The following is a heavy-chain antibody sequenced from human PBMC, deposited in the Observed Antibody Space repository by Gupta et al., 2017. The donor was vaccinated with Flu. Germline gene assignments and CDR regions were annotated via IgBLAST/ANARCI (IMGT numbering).Heavy chain of an antibody. CDR1: SVSSNGHY. V-gene: IGHV4-39*01. Sequence: SVSSNGHYWGWSRQPQGKGLEWVGSIYYSGETYGKPSLKSRVKIYVETYKNQYQLKGSSVSAEDTALYYGARHVDRRWLDPWGPGTLVTVSS. CDR3: ARHVDRRWLDP. CDR2: IYYSGET. J-gene: IGHJ5*02.